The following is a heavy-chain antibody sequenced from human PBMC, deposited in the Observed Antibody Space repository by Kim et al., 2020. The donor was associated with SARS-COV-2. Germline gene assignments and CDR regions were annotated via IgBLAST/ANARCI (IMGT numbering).Heavy chain of an antibody. V-gene: IGHV1-3*01. CDR3: ARKPPSEQWLPLDY. D-gene: IGHD6-19*01. CDR2: INAGNGNT. Sequence: ASVKVSCKASGYTFTSYAMHWVRQAPGQRLEWMGCINAGNGNTKYSQKFQGRVTITRDTSASTAYMELSSLRSEDTAVYYCARKPPSEQWLPLDYWGQGTLVTVSS. CDR1: GYTFTSYA. J-gene: IGHJ4*02.